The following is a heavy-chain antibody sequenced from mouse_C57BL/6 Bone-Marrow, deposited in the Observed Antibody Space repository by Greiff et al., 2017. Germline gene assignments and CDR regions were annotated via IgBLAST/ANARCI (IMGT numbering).Heavy chain of an antibody. J-gene: IGHJ1*03. CDR3: AREHWYFDV. V-gene: IGHV1-52*01. CDR1: GYTFTSYW. Sequence: QVQLQQPGAELVRPGSSVKLSCKASGYTFTSYWMHWVKQRPIQGLEWIGNIDPSDSETHYNQKFKDKATLTVDTSSSTAYMQLSSLTSEDAAVYYCAREHWYFDVWGTGTTVTVSS. CDR2: IDPSDSET.